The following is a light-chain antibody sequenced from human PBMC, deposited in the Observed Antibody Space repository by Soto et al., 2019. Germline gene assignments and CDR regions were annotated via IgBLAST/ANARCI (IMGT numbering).Light chain of an antibody. CDR2: GAS. CDR1: QSGSRN. Sequence: EIVVTQSPATLSVSPWERATLSCRASQSGSRNLAWYQQKPGQAPRLLIYGASTRATGIPARFSGSGSGTEFTLTISSLQSEDFAVYYCLQDYKYPRTFGQGTKVDIK. J-gene: IGKJ1*01. V-gene: IGKV3-15*01. CDR3: LQDYKYPRT.